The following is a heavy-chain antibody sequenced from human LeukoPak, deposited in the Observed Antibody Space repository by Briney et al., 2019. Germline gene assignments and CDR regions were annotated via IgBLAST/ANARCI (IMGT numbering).Heavy chain of an antibody. Sequence: PGGSLRLSCAASGFTFSSYAMHWVRQAPGKGLEYVSAISSNGGSTYYANSVKGRFTISRDNSKNTLYLQMGSLRAEDMAVYYCARLRFEGRYFDYWGQGTLVTVSS. V-gene: IGHV3-64*01. CDR3: ARLRFEGRYFDY. CDR1: GFTFSSYA. CDR2: ISSNGGST. J-gene: IGHJ4*02. D-gene: IGHD3-3*01.